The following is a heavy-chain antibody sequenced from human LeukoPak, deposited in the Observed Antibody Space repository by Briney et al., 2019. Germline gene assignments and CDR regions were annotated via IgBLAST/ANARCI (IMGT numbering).Heavy chain of an antibody. Sequence: QPGGSLRLSCAASGLTFDNYAIHWVRQVPGESLEWVSLISADGRSTYYADSVKGRFTISRDNSRFSLYLQMRSLTTEDTAVYYCAKDSGWQLLRAEYFQHWGPGTLVTVSS. J-gene: IGHJ1*01. CDR1: GLTFDNYA. CDR2: ISADGRST. D-gene: IGHD2-15*01. CDR3: AKDSGWQLLRAEYFQH. V-gene: IGHV3-43*02.